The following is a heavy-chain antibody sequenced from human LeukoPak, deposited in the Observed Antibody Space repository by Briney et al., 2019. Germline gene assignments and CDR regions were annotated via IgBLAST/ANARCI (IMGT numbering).Heavy chain of an antibody. D-gene: IGHD6-19*01. J-gene: IGHJ4*02. CDR2: INHSGST. CDR1: GGSFSGYY. V-gene: IGHV4-34*01. CDR3: ARGRVRYSSGWYPY. Sequence: SETLSLTCAVYGGSFSGYYWSWIRQPPGKGLEWIGEINHSGSTNYNPSLKSRVTISVDTSKNQFSLKLSSVTAADTAVYYCARGRVRYSSGWYPYWGQGTLVTVSS.